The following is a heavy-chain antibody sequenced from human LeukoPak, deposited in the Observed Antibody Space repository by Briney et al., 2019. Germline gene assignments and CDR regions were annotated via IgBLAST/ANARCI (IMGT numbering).Heavy chain of an antibody. CDR1: GFTFSDYW. J-gene: IGHJ5*02. Sequence: GGSLRLSCAASGFTFSDYWIHWVRQAPGKGLVWVSRINTDGSITNYADSVKGRFSISRDNAKNTLYLQMSSLRAEDTAVYYCARTGIAARPTVWFDPWGQGTLVTVSP. CDR3: ARTGIAARPTVWFDP. CDR2: INTDGSIT. V-gene: IGHV3-74*01. D-gene: IGHD6-6*01.